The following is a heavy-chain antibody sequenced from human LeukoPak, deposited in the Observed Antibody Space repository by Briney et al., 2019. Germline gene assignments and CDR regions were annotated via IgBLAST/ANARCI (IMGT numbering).Heavy chain of an antibody. V-gene: IGHV3-21*06. Sequence: PGGSLRLSCAASGFTFSSYAMSWVRQAPGRGLEWVSSISSSGSNIYYADSMKGRFTISRDNAKNSLYLQMNSLRDEDTAVYYCAWGLGLDYWGQGTLVTVSS. D-gene: IGHD3/OR15-3a*01. CDR1: GFTFSSYA. CDR3: AWGLGLDY. CDR2: ISSSGSNI. J-gene: IGHJ4*02.